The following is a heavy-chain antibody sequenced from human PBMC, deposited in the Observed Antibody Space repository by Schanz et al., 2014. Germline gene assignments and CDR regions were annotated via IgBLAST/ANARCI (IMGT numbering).Heavy chain of an antibody. CDR1: GFTFSSYG. CDR3: ARANYRRKINFDY. CDR2: IWYDENNK. V-gene: IGHV3-33*01. J-gene: IGHJ4*02. Sequence: QVQLVESGGGVVQFGRSLRLSCVASGFTFSSYGMHWVRRAPGKGLEWVAVIWYDENNKYYADSVKGRFTMSRDNSKNTLYLQMNSLRAEDTAVYYCARANYRRKINFDYWGRGTQVTVSS. D-gene: IGHD3-10*01.